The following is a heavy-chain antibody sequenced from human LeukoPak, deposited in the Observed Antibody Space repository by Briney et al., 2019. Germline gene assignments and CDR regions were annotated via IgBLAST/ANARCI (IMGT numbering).Heavy chain of an antibody. CDR2: ISSSGSTI. D-gene: IGHD6-13*01. CDR1: GFTFSDNY. CDR3: ARAQLSYYYYGMDV. Sequence: GGSLRLSCAASGFTFSDNYMSWIRQAPGKGLEWVSYISSSGSTIYYADSVKGRFTISRDNAKNSLYLQMNSLRAEDTAVYYCARAQLSYYYYGMDVWGQGTTVTVSS. V-gene: IGHV3-11*01. J-gene: IGHJ6*02.